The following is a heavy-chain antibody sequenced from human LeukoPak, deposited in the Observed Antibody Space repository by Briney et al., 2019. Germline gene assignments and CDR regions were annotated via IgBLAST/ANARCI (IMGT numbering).Heavy chain of an antibody. V-gene: IGHV3-48*03. CDR1: GFTFSSSE. Sequence: QSGGSLRLSCAASGFTFSSSEMNWVRQAPGKGLEWVSYISDSGKTKYYADSVKGRFTISRDNAKNSLYLQMNSLRAEDTAVYYCARDYSGWSLDPWGQGTLVTVSS. D-gene: IGHD5-12*01. CDR2: ISDSGKTK. J-gene: IGHJ5*02. CDR3: ARDYSGWSLDP.